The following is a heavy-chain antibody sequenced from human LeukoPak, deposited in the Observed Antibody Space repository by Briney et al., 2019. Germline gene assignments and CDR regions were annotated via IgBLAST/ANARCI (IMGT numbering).Heavy chain of an antibody. CDR2: IKSDGSWT. Sequence: PGGSLRLSCAASGNYWMHSVRQAPGKGLVWVSHIKSDGSWTSYADSVKGRFTISKDNAKNTVYLQMNNLRAEDTAVYYCVSFYETYWGRGTLVTVSS. CDR3: VSFYETY. J-gene: IGHJ4*02. D-gene: IGHD2-2*01. CDR1: GNYW. V-gene: IGHV3-74*01.